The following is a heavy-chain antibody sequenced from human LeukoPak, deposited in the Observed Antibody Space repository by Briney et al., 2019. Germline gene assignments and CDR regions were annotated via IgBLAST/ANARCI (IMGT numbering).Heavy chain of an antibody. D-gene: IGHD4-17*01. CDR1: GFTFSSYS. V-gene: IGHV3-48*01. CDR2: ISSSSSTI. Sequence: GGSLRLSCAASGFTFSSYSMNWVRQAPGKGLEWVSYISSSSSTIYYADSVKGRFTISRDNAKNSLYLQMNSLRADDTAVYYCARGQVTTVTGLAAFDIWGQGTMVTVSS. J-gene: IGHJ3*02. CDR3: ARGQVTTVTGLAAFDI.